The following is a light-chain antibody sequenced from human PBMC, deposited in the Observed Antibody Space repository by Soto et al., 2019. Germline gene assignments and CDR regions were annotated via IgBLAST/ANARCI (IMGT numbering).Light chain of an antibody. CDR2: GAS. V-gene: IGKV3-20*01. J-gene: IGKJ1*01. CDR1: QSVSSSY. CDR3: QQYGSSQT. Sequence: EIVLTQSPGTLSLSPGERATLSCRASQSVSSSYLAWYQQKPGQAPRLLIYGASCRDTGIPDRFSGSGSGTDFTLTISRLEPEDFAVYYCQQYGSSQTFGQGTKVEIK.